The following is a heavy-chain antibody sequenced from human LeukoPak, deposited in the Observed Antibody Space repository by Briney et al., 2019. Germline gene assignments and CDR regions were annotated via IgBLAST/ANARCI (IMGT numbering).Heavy chain of an antibody. Sequence: PGRSLRLSCAASGLTFSAHAMCWGRQAPGKGREWGLSITISSTYINYADSVKGRFTISRDNTKNTLYLQMNSLRAEDTAVYYCARDSLGRFLEWSPRGCLDPWGQGTLVTVSS. CDR2: ITISSTYI. D-gene: IGHD3-3*01. V-gene: IGHV3-21*01. CDR3: ARDSLGRFLEWSPRGCLDP. CDR1: GLTFSAHA. J-gene: IGHJ5*02.